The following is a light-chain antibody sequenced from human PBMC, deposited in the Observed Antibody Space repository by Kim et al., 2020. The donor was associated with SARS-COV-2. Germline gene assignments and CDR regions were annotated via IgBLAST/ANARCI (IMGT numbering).Light chain of an antibody. Sequence: ALGQTVRITGQGDSLRSYYATWYQQKPGQAPILVIYGKHNRPSGIPDRFSGSTSGNTASLTITGTQAGDEADYYCNSRDSNDNVVFGGGTKVTVL. J-gene: IGLJ2*01. CDR1: SLRSYY. V-gene: IGLV3-19*01. CDR2: GKH. CDR3: NSRDSNDNVV.